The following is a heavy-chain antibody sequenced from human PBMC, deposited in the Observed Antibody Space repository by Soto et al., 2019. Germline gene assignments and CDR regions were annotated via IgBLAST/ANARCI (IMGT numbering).Heavy chain of an antibody. Sequence: ASVKVSCKASGGTFSSYAINWVRQATGQGLEWMGWMNPNSGNTGYAQKFQGRVTMTRNTSISTAYMELSSLRSEDTAVYYCARGGEYSSSSGYYYYGMDVWGQGTTVTVSS. D-gene: IGHD6-6*01. V-gene: IGHV1-8*02. CDR2: MNPNSGNT. CDR3: ARGGEYSSSSGYYYYGMDV. J-gene: IGHJ6*02. CDR1: GGTFSSYA.